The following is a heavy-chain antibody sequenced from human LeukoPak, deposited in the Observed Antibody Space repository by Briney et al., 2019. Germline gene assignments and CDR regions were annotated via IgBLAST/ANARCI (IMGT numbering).Heavy chain of an antibody. Sequence: GGSLRLSCAASGFTFSNYDMSWVRQAPGKGLEWVANIKQDGSEKYYVDSVKGRFTISRDNAKNSVYLQMNSLRAEDTAVYYCARDEGYSRAWYSGWFDPWGQGTLVTVSS. V-gene: IGHV3-7*01. D-gene: IGHD6-19*01. CDR3: ARDEGYSRAWYSGWFDP. CDR1: GFTFSNYD. J-gene: IGHJ5*02. CDR2: IKQDGSEK.